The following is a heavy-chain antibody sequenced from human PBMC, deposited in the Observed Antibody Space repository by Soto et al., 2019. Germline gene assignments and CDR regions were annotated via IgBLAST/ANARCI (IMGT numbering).Heavy chain of an antibody. CDR2: ISYDGSNK. J-gene: IGHJ5*02. CDR1: GFTFSSYG. V-gene: IGHV3-30*18. D-gene: IGHD1-7*01. CDR3: AKDSMELLTAGDWLDP. Sequence: PGVSLGLSCAASGFTFSSYGMHWVRQAPGKGLEWVAVISYDGSNKYYADSVKGRFTISRDNSKNTLYLQMNSLRADDTAVYYCAKDSMELLTAGDWLDPWGQGTLVTVSS.